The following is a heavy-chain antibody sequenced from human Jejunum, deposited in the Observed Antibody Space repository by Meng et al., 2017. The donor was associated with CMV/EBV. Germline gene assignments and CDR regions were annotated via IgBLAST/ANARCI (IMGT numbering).Heavy chain of an antibody. CDR1: GFTFSKVW. D-gene: IGHD3-22*01. CDR2: IKSENDGGTT. J-gene: IGHJ4*02. Sequence: EVQLVESGGGLVKPGGSLRLSCAASGFTFSKVWMSWVRQAPGKGLEWVGRIKSENDGGTTDYAAPVKGRFTISRDDSKSTLYLQMNSLKNEDTAVYYCTTPKYYYDTTGYYFPGYCGSWGQGTLVTVSS. CDR3: TTPKYYYDTTGYYFPGYCGS. V-gene: IGHV3-15*01.